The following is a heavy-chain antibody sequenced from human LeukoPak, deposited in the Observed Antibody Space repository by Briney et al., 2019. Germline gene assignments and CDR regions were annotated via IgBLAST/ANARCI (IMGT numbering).Heavy chain of an antibody. CDR1: GGSINSGVYF. Sequence: NPSETLSLTCAVSGGSINSGVYFWTWLRQHPRKGLEWIGYIFYSGSTYYNPSLKGRLVISVDTSKNQISLKLSSVTAADTAVYYCARAVGGSYDYVWGSSRPNYFDYWGQGALVTVSS. CDR3: ARAVGGSYDYVWGSSRPNYFDY. D-gene: IGHD3-16*02. V-gene: IGHV4-31*11. J-gene: IGHJ4*02. CDR2: IFYSGST.